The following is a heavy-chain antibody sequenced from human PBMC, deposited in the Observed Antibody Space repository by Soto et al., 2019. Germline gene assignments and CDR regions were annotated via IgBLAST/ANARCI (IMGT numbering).Heavy chain of an antibody. Sequence: VAVISYDVSNKYYADSLKGRFTISGDNSKNTLYLQMNSLRAEDTAVYYCASGALTGTTYYYGMDVWGQGTTVTVSS. D-gene: IGHD1-7*01. CDR3: ASGALTGTTYYYGMDV. V-gene: IGHV3-30-3*01. J-gene: IGHJ6*02. CDR2: ISYDVSNK.